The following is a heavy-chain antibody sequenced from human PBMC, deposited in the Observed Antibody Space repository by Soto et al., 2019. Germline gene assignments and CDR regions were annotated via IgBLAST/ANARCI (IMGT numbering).Heavy chain of an antibody. CDR2: IYSGGST. CDR3: ASRAAATPGGGDY. V-gene: IGHV3-53*04. CDR1: GFTVSSNY. Sequence: EVQLVESGGGLVQPGGSLRLSCAASGFTVSSNYMSWVRQAPGKGLEWVSVIYSGGSTYYADSVKGRFTISRHNSKNTLYLQMNSLRAGATAGYYCASRAAATPGGGDYWGQGTLVTVSS. D-gene: IGHD2-15*01. J-gene: IGHJ4*02.